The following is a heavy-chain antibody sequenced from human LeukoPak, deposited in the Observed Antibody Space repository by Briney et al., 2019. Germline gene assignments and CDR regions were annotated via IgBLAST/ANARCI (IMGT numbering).Heavy chain of an antibody. J-gene: IGHJ3*02. CDR3: AKYDSSGTAFDI. CDR1: GFTFDDYA. CDR2: ISWNSGSI. Sequence: SLRLSCAASGFTFDDYAMHWVRQAPGKGLEWVSGISWNSGSIGYADSVKGRFTISRDNAKNSLYLQMNSLRAEDMVLYYCAKYDSSGTAFDIWGQGTMVTVSS. V-gene: IGHV3-9*03. D-gene: IGHD3-22*01.